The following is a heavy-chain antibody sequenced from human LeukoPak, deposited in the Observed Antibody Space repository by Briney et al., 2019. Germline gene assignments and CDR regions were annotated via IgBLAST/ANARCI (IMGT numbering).Heavy chain of an antibody. CDR3: ARGFGSGYDFPTYYDGMDV. CDR2: IYYSGST. V-gene: IGHV4-59*01. J-gene: IGHJ6*02. CDR1: GGSISSYY. Sequence: SETLSLTCTVSGGSISSYYWSWIRQPPGKGLEWIGYIYYSGSTNYNPSLKSRVTISVDTSKNQFSLKLSSVTAADTAVYYCARGFGSGYDFPTYYDGMDVWAKGPRSPSP. D-gene: IGHD5-12*01.